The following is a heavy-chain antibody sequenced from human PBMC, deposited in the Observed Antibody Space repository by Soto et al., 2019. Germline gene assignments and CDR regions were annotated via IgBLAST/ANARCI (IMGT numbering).Heavy chain of an antibody. CDR1: GGSIGSYY. J-gene: IGHJ5*02. CDR3: GSGQPLKMVGVVCGIDA. CDR2: VYYSGNT. V-gene: IGHV4-59*01. Sequence: PXGTLCLTCSVSGGSIGSYYWNWIRQSPGKGLEWLGDVYYSGNTNYNPSLRSRVTISVDTSNNQFSLQLISMTAVDTTVYFCGSGQPLKMVGVVCGIDAWGQGTLVTVSS. D-gene: IGHD3-3*01.